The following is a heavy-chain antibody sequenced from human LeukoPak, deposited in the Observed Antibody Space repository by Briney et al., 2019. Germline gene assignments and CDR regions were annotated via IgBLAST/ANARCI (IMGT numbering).Heavy chain of an antibody. Sequence: PGGSLRLSCAASGFTFSDHYMSWIRQAPGRGLEWVSCISSSGSNTDYADSVKGRFTISRDNAKNSLYLQMNSLRAEDTAVYYCAKSPDVAGTGRFDYWGQGTLVTVSS. D-gene: IGHD6-19*01. CDR3: AKSPDVAGTGRFDY. CDR1: GFTFSDHY. V-gene: IGHV3-11*03. J-gene: IGHJ4*02. CDR2: ISSSGSNT.